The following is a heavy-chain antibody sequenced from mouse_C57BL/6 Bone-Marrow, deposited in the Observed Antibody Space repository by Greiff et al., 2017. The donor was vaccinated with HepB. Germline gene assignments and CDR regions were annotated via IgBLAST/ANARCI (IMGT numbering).Heavy chain of an antibody. CDR3: ARWRRFAC. J-gene: IGHJ2*01. Sequence: VQLQQSGAELARPGASVKMSCKASGYTFTSYTMHWVKQRPGQGLEWIGYINPSSGYTKYNQKFKDKATLTADKSSSTAYMQLSSLTSEDSADYYCARWRRFACWGHGTTRTVSS. CDR2: INPSSGYT. V-gene: IGHV1-4*01. CDR1: GYTFTSYT.